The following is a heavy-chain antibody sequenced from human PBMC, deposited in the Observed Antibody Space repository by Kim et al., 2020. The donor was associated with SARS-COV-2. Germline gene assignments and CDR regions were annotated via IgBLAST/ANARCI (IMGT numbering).Heavy chain of an antibody. CDR2: ISGSGGST. Sequence: GGSLRLSCAASGFTFSSYAMSWVRQAPGKGLEWVSSISGSGGSTYYADSVKGRFTISRDNSKNTLYLQMNSLRAEDTAVYYCATYSDGCQDYYYYGMAVWGQGTTLT. V-gene: IGHV3-23*01. J-gene: IGHJ6*02. D-gene: IGHD5-18*01. CDR3: ATYSDGCQDYYYYGMAV. CDR1: GFTFSSYA.